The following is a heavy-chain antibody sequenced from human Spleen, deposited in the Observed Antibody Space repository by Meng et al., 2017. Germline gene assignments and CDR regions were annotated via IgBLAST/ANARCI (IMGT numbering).Heavy chain of an antibody. CDR3: AKETSDSSAFYRYDI. Sequence: QVQLVESGGGVVQPGMSLRLSCAASGFIFRNYAMHWVRQAPGKGLEWVAVISYDGSYKNYADSVKGRFTISRDNSKNTLYLQMDSLRAEDTAVYYCAKETSDSSAFYRYDIWGQGSLVTVSS. CDR1: GFIFRNYA. D-gene: IGHD3-22*01. V-gene: IGHV3-30-3*01. J-gene: IGHJ4*02. CDR2: ISYDGSYK.